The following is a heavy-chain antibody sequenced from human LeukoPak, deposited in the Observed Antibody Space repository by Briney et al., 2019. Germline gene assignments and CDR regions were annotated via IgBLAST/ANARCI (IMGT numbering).Heavy chain of an antibody. D-gene: IGHD3-10*01. CDR2: INHSGST. CDR3: AVTGTYSAYYHYMDV. CDR1: GGSFSGYY. J-gene: IGHJ6*03. V-gene: IGHV4-34*01. Sequence: SETLSLTCAVYGGSFSGYYWSWIRQPPGKGLEWIGEINHSGSTNYNSSLKSRVTISVDTSKNQFSLKLSSVTAADTAVYYCAVTGTYSAYYHYMDVWGKGTTVTVSS.